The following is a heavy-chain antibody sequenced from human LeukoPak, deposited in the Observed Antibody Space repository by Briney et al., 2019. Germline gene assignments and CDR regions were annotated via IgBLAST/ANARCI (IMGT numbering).Heavy chain of an antibody. Sequence: SVKVSCKASGGTFSSYTISWVRQAPGQGLEWMGGIIPIFGTANYAQKCQGRVTITADESTSTAYMELSSLRSEDTAVYYCASGYCSGGSCYSKENYYYYYGMDVWGQGTTVTVSS. D-gene: IGHD2-15*01. CDR1: GGTFSSYT. J-gene: IGHJ6*02. V-gene: IGHV1-69*13. CDR3: ASGYCSGGSCYSKENYYYYYGMDV. CDR2: IIPIFGTA.